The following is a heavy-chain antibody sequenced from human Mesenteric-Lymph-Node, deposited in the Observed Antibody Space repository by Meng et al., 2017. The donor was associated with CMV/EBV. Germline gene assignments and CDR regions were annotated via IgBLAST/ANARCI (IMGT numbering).Heavy chain of an antibody. J-gene: IGHJ5*02. CDR2: IKPIDGST. CDR1: GYTFTSYY. CDR3: ARDMTTVRGERVNWFDP. D-gene: IGHD4-11*01. V-gene: IGHV1-46*01. Sequence: ASVKVSCKTSGYTFTSYYIHWVRLAPGQGLEWMGIIKPIDGSTSYAQKFQGRVTMTRDTSTSTVYMELSSLKSEDTAMYYCARDMTTVRGERVNWFDPWGQGTLVTVSS.